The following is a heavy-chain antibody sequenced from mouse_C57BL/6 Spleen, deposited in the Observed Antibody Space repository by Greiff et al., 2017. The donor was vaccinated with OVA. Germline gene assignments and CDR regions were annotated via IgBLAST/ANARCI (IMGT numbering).Heavy chain of an antibody. CDR2: IWWDDDK. V-gene: IGHV8-8*01. CDR1: GFSLSTFGMG. Sequence: QVTLKVSGPGILQPSQTLSLTCSFSGFSLSTFGMGVGWIRQPSGKGLEWLAHIWWDDDKYYNPALKSRLTISKDTSKNQVFLKIANVDTADTATYYCARIGGYGSSYEGYAMDYWGQGTSVTVSS. CDR3: ARIGGYGSSYEGYAMDY. J-gene: IGHJ4*01. D-gene: IGHD1-1*01.